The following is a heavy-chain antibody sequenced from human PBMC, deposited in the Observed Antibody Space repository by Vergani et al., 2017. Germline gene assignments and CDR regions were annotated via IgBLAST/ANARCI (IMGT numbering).Heavy chain of an antibody. CDR1: GDSVSSNSAA. D-gene: IGHD3-22*01. J-gene: IGHJ6*02. CDR2: TYYRSKWYN. V-gene: IGHV6-1*01. CDR3: ARFSPKYYYDSSGYYGMDV. Sequence: QVQLQQSGPGLVKPSQTLSLTCAISGDSVSSNSAAWNWIRQSPSRGLEWLGRTYYRSKWYNDYAVSVKSRITINPDTSKNQFSLKLSSVTAADTAVYYCARFSPKYYYDSSGYYGMDVWGQGTTVTVSS.